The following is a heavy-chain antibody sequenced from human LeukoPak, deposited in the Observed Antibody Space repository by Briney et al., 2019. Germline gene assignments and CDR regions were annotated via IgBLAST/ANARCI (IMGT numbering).Heavy chain of an antibody. CDR3: AKDEGGDTTGNFGDN. V-gene: IGHV3-23*01. CDR2: ISARGVNT. CDR1: GFTFSNYA. Sequence: GGSLRLSCEASGFTFSNYAMSWVRQTPGKGLEWISGISARGVNTYYADSVRGRFTVSRDNSKNTLYLHMNSLRAEDTAEYYCAKDEGGDTTGNFGDNWGQGTLVIVSS. D-gene: IGHD1-26*01. J-gene: IGHJ4*02.